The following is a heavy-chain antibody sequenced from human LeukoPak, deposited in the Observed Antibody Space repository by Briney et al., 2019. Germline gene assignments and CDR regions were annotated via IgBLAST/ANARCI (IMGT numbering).Heavy chain of an antibody. V-gene: IGHV5-51*01. CDR1: GYKFNAYW. Sequence: GESLKISCKGSGYKFNAYWIAWVRQMPEKGLEWMGIIYPDDSDTRYSPSFQGQVTISADKSINTAYLQWNSLKATDTAMYYCARMADTTMVNTFDLWGQGTMVTVSS. D-gene: IGHD5-18*01. CDR3: ARMADTTMVNTFDL. CDR2: IYPDDSDT. J-gene: IGHJ3*01.